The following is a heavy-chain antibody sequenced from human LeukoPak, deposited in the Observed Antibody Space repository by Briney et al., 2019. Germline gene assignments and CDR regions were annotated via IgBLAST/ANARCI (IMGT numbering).Heavy chain of an antibody. D-gene: IGHD6-13*01. CDR1: GFNVSSNY. CDR2: IYGADAA. V-gene: IGHV3-66*02. Sequence: GSLRLSCAASGFNVSSNYMTWIRQAPGKGLEWVSLIYGADAAYYAESVRGRFMISRDNLKNTLFLQMNSLRVEDTAVYYCVTSTGQQFIPYDYWGQGTHVTVSS. CDR3: VTSTGQQFIPYDY. J-gene: IGHJ4*02.